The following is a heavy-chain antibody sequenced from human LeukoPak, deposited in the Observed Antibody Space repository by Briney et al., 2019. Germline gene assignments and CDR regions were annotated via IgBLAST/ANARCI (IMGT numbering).Heavy chain of an antibody. CDR1: GFTFSSYA. D-gene: IGHD6-19*01. V-gene: IGHV3-23*01. CDR3: AKRSAPYGVAGLYFDY. Sequence: QPGRSLRLSCAASGFTFSSYAMSWVRQALGKGLEWVSAISDSDSSTFYADSVKGRFTISRDNSKNTLYLQMNSLRAEDTAVYYCAKRSAPYGVAGLYFDYWGQGTLLTVSS. CDR2: ISDSDSST. J-gene: IGHJ4*02.